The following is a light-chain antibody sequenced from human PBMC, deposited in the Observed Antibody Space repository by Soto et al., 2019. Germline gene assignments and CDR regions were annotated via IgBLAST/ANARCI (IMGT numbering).Light chain of an antibody. CDR1: QSVSSY. V-gene: IGKV3-11*01. Sequence: EIVLTQSPATLSLSPRERATLSCRASQSVSSYLALYQQKPGQAPRLLMYEASTRATGIPARFSGGGSGTDFTLTISSLEPEDFAVYYCQQRSDWPWTFGQGTKVDIK. CDR2: EAS. CDR3: QQRSDWPWT. J-gene: IGKJ1*01.